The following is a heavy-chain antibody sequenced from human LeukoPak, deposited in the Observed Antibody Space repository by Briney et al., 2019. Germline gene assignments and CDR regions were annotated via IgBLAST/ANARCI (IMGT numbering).Heavy chain of an antibody. CDR2: INTGTGNP. CDR1: GYTFTNYA. J-gene: IGHJ4*02. V-gene: IGHV7-4-1*02. Sequence: ASVKVSCKTSGYTFTNYAMNWLRQAPGQGREFMGGINTGTGNPTYAQRFTGRLVSCLHTSVRTAYLHINTLQPEDTAVYYCAAIGAQSFDYWGQGPLVTVSS. CDR3: AAIGAQSFDY. D-gene: IGHD3-10*01.